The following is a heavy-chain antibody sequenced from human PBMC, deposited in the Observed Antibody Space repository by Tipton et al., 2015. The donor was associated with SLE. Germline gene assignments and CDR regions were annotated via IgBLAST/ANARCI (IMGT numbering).Heavy chain of an antibody. CDR3: ARVRSGSHDAFDL. CDR1: GYSISSGYF. V-gene: IGHV4-38-2*02. J-gene: IGHJ3*01. Sequence: TLSLTCTVSGYSISSGYFWAWIRQPPGKGLEWIGSFYHSGSTHYNPSLKTRVTISVDTSKNQLSLKLSSVTAADTAVYYCARVRSGSHDAFDLWGQGTMVTVSS. CDR2: FYHSGST. D-gene: IGHD6-25*01.